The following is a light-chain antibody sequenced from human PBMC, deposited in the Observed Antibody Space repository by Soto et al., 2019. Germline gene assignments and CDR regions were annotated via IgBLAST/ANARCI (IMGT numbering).Light chain of an antibody. CDR3: CSYAGSSTLL. V-gene: IGLV2-23*01. CDR1: RGDVGSYDL. Sequence: QSALTQPASVSGSPGQSITISCTGTRGDVGSYDLVSWYQHHPGKVPRLIIDEATKRPSGVSNRFSGSKSGNTASLTISGLQAEDEADYYCCSYAGSSTLLFGGGTKVTVL. CDR2: EAT. J-gene: IGLJ2*01.